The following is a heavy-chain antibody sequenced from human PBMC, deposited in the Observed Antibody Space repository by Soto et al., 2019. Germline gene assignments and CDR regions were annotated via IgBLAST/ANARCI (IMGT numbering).Heavy chain of an antibody. CDR3: ARLVIVVVPAAMSIWFDP. CDR1: GGSISSGGYS. J-gene: IGHJ5*02. D-gene: IGHD2-2*03. Sequence: SETLSLTCAVSGGSISSGGYSWSWIRQPPGKGLEWIGYIYHSGSTYYNPSLKSRVTISVDRSKNQFSLKLSSVTAADTAVYYCARLVIVVVPAAMSIWFDPWGQGTLVTVSS. CDR2: IYHSGST. V-gene: IGHV4-30-2*01.